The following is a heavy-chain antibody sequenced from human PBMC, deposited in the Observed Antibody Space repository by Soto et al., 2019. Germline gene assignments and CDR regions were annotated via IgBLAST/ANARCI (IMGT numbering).Heavy chain of an antibody. CDR3: AKAPVTGSGSFSPDY. CDR1: GFTFNSYA. D-gene: IGHD3-10*01. CDR2: ISGSGGST. V-gene: IGHV3-23*01. J-gene: IGHJ4*02. Sequence: GGSLRLSCAASGFTFNSYAMSWVRQAPGKALEWVSAISGSGGSTYYADSVKGRFTIFRDNSKNTLFLQMNSLRAEDTAVYYCAKAPVTGSGSFSPDYWGQGTLVTVSS.